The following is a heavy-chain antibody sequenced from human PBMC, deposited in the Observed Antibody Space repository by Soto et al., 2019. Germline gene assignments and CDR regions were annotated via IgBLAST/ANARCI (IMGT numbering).Heavy chain of an antibody. J-gene: IGHJ4*02. CDR2: VILALGTP. CDR3: GRYCTITKGRGGYYFDL. CDR1: GDSFTNYA. Sequence: QVLLVQSGAEMKQPGSSVSVSCRASGDSFTNYACTWVRQAPGKSPEWLGGVILALGTPHYSQRCQGRLTSSADESSSTVYMELGSLRLDDTAVYYCGRYCTITKGRGGYYFDLWGQGTLLTVSS. D-gene: IGHD2-8*01. V-gene: IGHV1-69*01.